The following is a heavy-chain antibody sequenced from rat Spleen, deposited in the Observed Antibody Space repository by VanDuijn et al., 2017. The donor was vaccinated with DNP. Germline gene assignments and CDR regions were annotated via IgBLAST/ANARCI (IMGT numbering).Heavy chain of an antibody. J-gene: IGHJ2*01. CDR3: ARWGDYFDY. Sequence: EVQLQESGPGLVKPSQSLSLTCSVTGYPIISNYWGWIRKFPGNKMEWIGHITYSGRTHYNSSLKSRISISRDTSQNQFFLQFNSVTTEDTATYYCARWGDYFDYWGQGVMVTVSS. CDR1: GYPIISNY. V-gene: IGHV3-1*01. CDR2: ITYSGRT.